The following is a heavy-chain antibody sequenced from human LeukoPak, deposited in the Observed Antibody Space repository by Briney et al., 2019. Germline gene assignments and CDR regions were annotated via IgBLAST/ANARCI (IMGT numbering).Heavy chain of an antibody. D-gene: IGHD4-11*01. V-gene: IGHV4-61*02. CDR1: GGSISSGSYY. CDR2: IYTSGST. Sequence: SQTLSLTCTVSGGSISSGSYYWSWIRQPAGKGLEWIGRIYTSGSTNYNPSLKSRVTISVDTSKNQFSLKLSSVTAADTAVYYCAMTTVIPRSDYWGQGTLVTVSS. J-gene: IGHJ4*02. CDR3: AMTTVIPRSDY.